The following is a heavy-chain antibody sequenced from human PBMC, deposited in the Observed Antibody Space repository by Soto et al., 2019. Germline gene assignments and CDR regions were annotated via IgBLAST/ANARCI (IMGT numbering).Heavy chain of an antibody. CDR2: IYHSGST. J-gene: IGHJ4*02. Sequence: SETLSLTCTVSGGSISNNNWWSWVRQPPGKGLEWIGEIYHSGSTNYNPSLKSRVIISVDTSKNQFSLRLSSVTAADTAVYYCARYIAASGTYYLDFWGQGTLVTVSS. CDR1: GGSISNNNW. V-gene: IGHV4-4*02. D-gene: IGHD6-13*01. CDR3: ARYIAASGTYYLDF.